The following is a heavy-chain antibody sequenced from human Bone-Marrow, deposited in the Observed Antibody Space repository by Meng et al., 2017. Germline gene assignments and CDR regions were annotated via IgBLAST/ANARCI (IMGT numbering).Heavy chain of an antibody. J-gene: IGHJ4*02. V-gene: IGHV1-2*06. Sequence: QVQVVQSGAEGKEPGASVKVSCKASGYTFPDYWLHWVRRAPGQGLEWMGRINPKSGDTHYAQRFQGRVTMTGDTSISTAYMELSGLRSDDTAMYYCARDEDISAAGKLFGDYWGQGTLVTVSS. CDR3: ARDEDISAAGKLFGDY. D-gene: IGHD6-13*01. CDR1: GYTFPDYW. CDR2: INPKSGDT.